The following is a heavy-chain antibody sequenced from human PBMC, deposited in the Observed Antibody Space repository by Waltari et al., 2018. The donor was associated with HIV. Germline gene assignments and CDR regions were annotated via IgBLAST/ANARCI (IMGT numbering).Heavy chain of an antibody. J-gene: IGHJ4*02. CDR3: LSEVGF. CDR2: IDPETGET. Sequence: QSGTQVVKPRTDVTVACRVSGYKFTGYYLNWVKKAASKSFEWMGRIDPETGETVYGDQFQTRVTISFESSVKTSFLKVRNLTTDDSAEYSCLSEVGFWGQGSQVIV. D-gene: IGHD2-2*03. CDR1: GYKFTGYY. V-gene: IGHV1-69-2*01.